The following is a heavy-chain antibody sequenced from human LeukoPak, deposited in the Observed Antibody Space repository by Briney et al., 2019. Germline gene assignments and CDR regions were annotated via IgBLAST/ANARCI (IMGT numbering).Heavy chain of an antibody. CDR3: AKSLIVVVPAAYLNDAFDI. Sequence: PGGSLRLSCAASGFTFSSYSMNWVRQAPGKGLEWVSSISSSSSYIYYADSVKGRFTISRDNSKNTLSLQMNSLRREDTAVYYCAKSLIVVVPAAYLNDAFDIWGQGTMVTVSS. CDR2: ISSSSSYI. J-gene: IGHJ3*02. D-gene: IGHD2-2*01. V-gene: IGHV3-21*01. CDR1: GFTFSSYS.